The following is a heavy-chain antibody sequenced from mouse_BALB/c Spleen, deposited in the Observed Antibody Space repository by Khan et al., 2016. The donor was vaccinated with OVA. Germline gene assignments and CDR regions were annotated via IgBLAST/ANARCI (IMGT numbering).Heavy chain of an antibody. V-gene: IGHV5-6*01. Sequence: EVHLVESGGDLVKPEGSLKLSCAASGFTFSTYGMSWVRQTPDKRLEWVATISSGGSYTYYPDSVQGRFTISSDNAKNTLYLQMSSLKSEDTAMFYCARLAYYYDSEGFAYWGQGTLVTVSA. CDR1: GFTFSTYG. CDR2: ISSGGSYT. J-gene: IGHJ3*01. CDR3: ARLAYYYDSEGFAY. D-gene: IGHD1-1*01.